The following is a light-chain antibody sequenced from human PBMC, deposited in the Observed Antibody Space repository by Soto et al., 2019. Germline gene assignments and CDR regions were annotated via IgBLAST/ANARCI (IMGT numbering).Light chain of an antibody. J-gene: IGKJ5*01. CDR2: HAS. V-gene: IGKV3-20*01. CDR1: QSIDSNY. CDR3: QQYGTSAII. Sequence: EVVVTQAPGTVSLSTKEIATLSCRPSQSIDSNYLSWYQQKPGQAPRLLIYHASTRAAGIPDRFSGSGSGTDFTLTISRLETEDFAVFYCQQYGTSAIIFGQGTLPAVK.